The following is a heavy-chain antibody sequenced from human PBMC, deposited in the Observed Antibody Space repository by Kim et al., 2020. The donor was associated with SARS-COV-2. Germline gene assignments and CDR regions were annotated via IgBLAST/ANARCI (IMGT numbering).Heavy chain of an antibody. D-gene: IGHD3-16*01. Sequence: GGSLRLSCAASGFTFSSYAMHWVRQAPGKGLEWVAVISYDGSNKYYADSVKGRFTISRDNSKNTLYLQMNSLRAEDTAVYYCARWGLTVDYWGQGTLVTVSS. J-gene: IGHJ4*02. V-gene: IGHV3-30-3*01. CDR1: GFTFSSYA. CDR3: ARWGLTVDY. CDR2: ISYDGSNK.